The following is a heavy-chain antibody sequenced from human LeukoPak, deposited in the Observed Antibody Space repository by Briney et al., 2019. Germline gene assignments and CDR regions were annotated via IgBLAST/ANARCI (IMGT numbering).Heavy chain of an antibody. CDR1: GYIITGYY. D-gene: IGHD6-19*01. J-gene: IGHJ4*02. CDR3: ARDLTQWLATEGY. V-gene: IGHV7-4-1*02. Sequence: GASVKVSCKASGYIITGYYIHWVRQAPGQGLEWMGWINTNTGNPTYAQGFTGRFVFSLDTSVSTAYLQISSLKAEDTAVYYCARDLTQWLATEGYWGQGTLVTVSS. CDR2: INTNTGNP.